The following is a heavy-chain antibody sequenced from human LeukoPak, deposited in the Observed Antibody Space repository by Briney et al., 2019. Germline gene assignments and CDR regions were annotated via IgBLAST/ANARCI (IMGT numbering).Heavy chain of an antibody. CDR1: GYTFTSYG. CDR2: ISAYNGNT. J-gene: IGHJ4*02. D-gene: IGHD2-15*01. Sequence: ASVKVSCKASGYTFTSYGISWVRQAHGQGLEWMGWISAYNGNTNYAQKLQGRVTMTTDTSTSTAYMELRSLRSDDTAVYYCARVGEYCSGGSCYSHYWGQGTLVTVSS. V-gene: IGHV1-18*01. CDR3: ARVGEYCSGGSCYSHY.